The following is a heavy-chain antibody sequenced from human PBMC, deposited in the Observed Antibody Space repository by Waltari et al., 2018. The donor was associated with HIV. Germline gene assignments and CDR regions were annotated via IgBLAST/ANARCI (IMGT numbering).Heavy chain of an antibody. CDR3: AKPAAMASYGMDV. CDR2: ISYVGSNK. D-gene: IGHD5-18*01. Sequence: QVQLVESGGGVVQPGRSLRLSCAASGFTFSSYGMHWVRQAPGKGLEWVAVISYVGSNKNYADSVKGRFTISRDNSKNTLYLQMNSLRAEDTAVYYWAKPAAMASYGMDVWGQGTTVTVSS. CDR1: GFTFSSYG. V-gene: IGHV3-30*18. J-gene: IGHJ6*02.